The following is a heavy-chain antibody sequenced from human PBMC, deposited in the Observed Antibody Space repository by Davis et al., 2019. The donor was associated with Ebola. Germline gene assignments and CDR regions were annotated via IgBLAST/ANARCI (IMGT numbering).Heavy chain of an antibody. CDR2: ISFNESKK. V-gene: IGHV3-30-3*02. CDR3: AKSAAPFDY. J-gene: IGHJ4*02. CDR1: GLRFSNFA. Sequence: GESLKISCAASGLRFSNFAMHWFRQAPGKGLEWVAVISFNESKKYYADSVKGRFTISRDNSKNTLYLQMNSLRAEDTAVYYCAKSAAPFDYWGQGTLVTVSS. D-gene: IGHD6-25*01.